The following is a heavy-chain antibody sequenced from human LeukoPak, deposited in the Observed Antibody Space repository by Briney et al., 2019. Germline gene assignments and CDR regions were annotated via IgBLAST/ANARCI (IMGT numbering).Heavy chain of an antibody. CDR3: AHPYYDFWSGYYSYYFDY. CDR2: IYWNDDK. CDR1: GFSLSTSGVG. Sequence: ESGPTLVNPTQTLTLTCTFSGFSLSTSGVGVGWIRQPPGKALEWLALIYWNDDKRYSPSLKSRLTITKDTSKNQVVLTMTNMDPVDTATHYCAHPYYDFWSGYYSYYFDYWGQGTLVTVSS. D-gene: IGHD3-3*01. J-gene: IGHJ4*02. V-gene: IGHV2-5*01.